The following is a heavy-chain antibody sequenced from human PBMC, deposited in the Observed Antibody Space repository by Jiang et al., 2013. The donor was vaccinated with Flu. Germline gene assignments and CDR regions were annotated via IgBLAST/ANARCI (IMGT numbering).Heavy chain of an antibody. J-gene: IGHJ4*02. Sequence: SISSETYYWGWIRQPHGRGRGGGLGRIYAGGSHLLRPVPPLSRVAMSVDTAKNQFSLKLSSVTAADTAVYYCGRDRDTVSRGGIDYWGQGIAVTVSS. CDR3: GRDRDTVSRGGIDY. D-gene: IGHD3-10*01. CDR1: SISSETYY. CDR2: IYAGGSH. V-gene: IGHV4-39*07.